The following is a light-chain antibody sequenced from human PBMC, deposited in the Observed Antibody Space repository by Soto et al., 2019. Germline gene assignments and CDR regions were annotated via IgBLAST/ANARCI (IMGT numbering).Light chain of an antibody. CDR3: CSYAGSYTWV. V-gene: IGLV2-11*01. Sequence: QSALTQPRSGSGYPGQSVTISCTGTSSDVGGYNYVSWYQQHPGKAPKLMIYDVSKRPSGVPDRFSGSKSGNTASLTISGLQAEDEADYYCCSYAGSYTWVFGGGTKLTVL. CDR2: DVS. J-gene: IGLJ3*02. CDR1: SSDVGGYNY.